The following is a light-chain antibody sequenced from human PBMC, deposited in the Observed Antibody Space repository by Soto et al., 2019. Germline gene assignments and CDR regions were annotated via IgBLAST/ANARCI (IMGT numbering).Light chain of an antibody. CDR3: QQYNNWPYT. J-gene: IGKJ2*01. Sequence: ETVMTQSPATLSVSPGERATLSCRASQSVSSNLAWYLQKPGQAPRLLIYGASTRATGLPARFSGSGSGAEFTLTISSLQSADFAVYYCQQYNNWPYTFGQGTKVEIK. CDR2: GAS. V-gene: IGKV3-15*01. CDR1: QSVSSN.